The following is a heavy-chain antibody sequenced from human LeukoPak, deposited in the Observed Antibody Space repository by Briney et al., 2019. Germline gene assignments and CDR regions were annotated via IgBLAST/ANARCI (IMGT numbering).Heavy chain of an antibody. Sequence: PSETLSLTCTVSGGSISPYYWNWVRQPPGKGLEWIGYIHYSGSTNYNPSLKSRVTISVDTSKNQFSLKLSSVTAADTAVYYCARSITSSWYGDFQHWGQGTLVTVSS. CDR1: GGSISPYY. CDR2: IHYSGST. V-gene: IGHV4-59*01. D-gene: IGHD6-13*01. CDR3: ARSITSSWYGDFQH. J-gene: IGHJ1*01.